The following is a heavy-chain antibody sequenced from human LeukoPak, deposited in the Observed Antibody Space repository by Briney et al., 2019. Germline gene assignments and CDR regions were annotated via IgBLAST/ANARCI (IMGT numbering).Heavy chain of an antibody. CDR2: ISAYNGNT. D-gene: IGHD6-19*01. CDR3: ARPLGAVYSSGWFDP. V-gene: IGHV1-18*01. CDR1: GYTFTSYG. J-gene: IGHJ5*02. Sequence: ASVTVSCKASGYTFTSYGISWVRQAPGQGLEWMGWISAYNGNTNYAQKFQGRVTMTTDTSTSTAYMELRSLRSDDTAVYYCARPLGAVYSSGWFDPWGQGTLVTVSS.